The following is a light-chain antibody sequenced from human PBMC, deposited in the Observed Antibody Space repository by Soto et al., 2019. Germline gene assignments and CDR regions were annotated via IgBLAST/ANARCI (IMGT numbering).Light chain of an antibody. CDR2: GAS. CDR3: QQYGSLLT. J-gene: IGKJ4*01. Sequence: EIVLTQSPGTLSLSPGEGATLSCRASQSVRSSYLAWYQQKPGQAPRLLIYGASSRATGIPDRFSGSGSGTDFTITINKLEPVDFAVYYCQQYGSLLTFGGGTKVEIK. CDR1: QSVRSSY. V-gene: IGKV3-20*01.